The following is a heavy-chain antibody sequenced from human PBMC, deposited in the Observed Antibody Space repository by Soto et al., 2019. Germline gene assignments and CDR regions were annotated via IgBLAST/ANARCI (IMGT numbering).Heavy chain of an antibody. CDR2: IKPSGGST. CDR3: AREQLETGDYYYYGMDV. CDR1: GYTFTSYY. Sequence: ASVKVSCKASGYTFTSYYMHGVRQAPGRGLEWMGIIKPSGGSTSYAQKFQGRVTMTRDASASTAYMELSSLRSEDTAVYYCAREQLETGDYYYYGMDVRGQGTKVLVYS. J-gene: IGHJ6*02. V-gene: IGHV1-46*01. D-gene: IGHD6-6*01.